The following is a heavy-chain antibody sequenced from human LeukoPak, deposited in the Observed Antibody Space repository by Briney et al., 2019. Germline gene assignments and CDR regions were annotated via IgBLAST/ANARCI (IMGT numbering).Heavy chain of an antibody. CDR1: GYTFTRYY. J-gene: IGHJ4*02. CDR3: ARDRVNAGSGLDY. V-gene: IGHV1-46*01. CDR2: INPSGGST. D-gene: IGHD2-15*01. Sequence: ASVKVFCKASGYTFTRYYMHWVRQAPGQGLEWMGIINPSGGSTSYAQKFQGRVSMTRDTSTSTVYMELTSLRSEDTAVYYCARDRVNAGSGLDYWGQGTLDTVSS.